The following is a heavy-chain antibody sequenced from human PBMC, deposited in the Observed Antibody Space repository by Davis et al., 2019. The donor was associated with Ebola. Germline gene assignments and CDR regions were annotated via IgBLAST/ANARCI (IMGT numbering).Heavy chain of an antibody. CDR1: GFVFSSFV. CDR2: ISSSSSYI. J-gene: IGHJ4*02. D-gene: IGHD6-6*01. CDR3: ARDRGSSSSLDY. V-gene: IGHV3-21*01. Sequence: GGSLRLSCAASGFVFSSFVMSWVRRAPGKGLEWVSSISSSSSYIYYADSVKGRFTISRDNSKNTLYLQMNSLRAEDTAVYYCARDRGSSSSLDYWGQGTLVTVSS.